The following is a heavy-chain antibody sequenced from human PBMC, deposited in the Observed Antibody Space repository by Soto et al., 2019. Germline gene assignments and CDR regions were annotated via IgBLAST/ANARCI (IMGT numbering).Heavy chain of an antibody. D-gene: IGHD3-10*01. CDR3: AKALNRDFSDFDS. CDR2: ISDSGANT. Sequence: EVQMLESGGGLVQPGGSLRLSCAASGFTFSTYAMTWVRQAPDKGLEWVSTISDSGANTYYADSMKGRFTISRDNSKNTLYLQMNILRADDTAVYYCAKALNRDFSDFDSWGQGTQVIVSS. V-gene: IGHV3-23*01. J-gene: IGHJ4*02. CDR1: GFTFSTYA.